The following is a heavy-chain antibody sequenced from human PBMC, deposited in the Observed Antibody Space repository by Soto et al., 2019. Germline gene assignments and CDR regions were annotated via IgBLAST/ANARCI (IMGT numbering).Heavy chain of an antibody. CDR1: GYTFTGYY. CDR3: ARDSGTRAIRDFDY. J-gene: IGHJ4*02. V-gene: IGHV1-2*04. CDR2: INPNSGGT. Sequence: GASVKVSCKASGYTFTGYYMHWVRQAPGQGLEWMGWINPNSGGTNYAQKFQGWVTMTRDTSISTAYMELSRLRSDDTAVYYCARDSGTRAIRDFDYWGQGTLVTVSS. D-gene: IGHD2-2*02.